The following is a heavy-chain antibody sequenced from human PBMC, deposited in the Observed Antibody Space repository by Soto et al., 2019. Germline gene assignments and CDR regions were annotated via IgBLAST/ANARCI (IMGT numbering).Heavy chain of an antibody. CDR3: ARPYYGSGSYDYFDY. J-gene: IGHJ4*02. V-gene: IGHV3-74*01. CDR2: INSDGSTT. Sequence: GGSLRLSCAASGFTFSNYWMHWVRQAPGKGLVWVSRINSDGSTTTYADSVKGRFTISRDNAKNTLYLQMSSLRAEDTAVYYCARPYYGSGSYDYFDYWGQGTLVTVSS. CDR1: GFTFSNYW. D-gene: IGHD3-10*01.